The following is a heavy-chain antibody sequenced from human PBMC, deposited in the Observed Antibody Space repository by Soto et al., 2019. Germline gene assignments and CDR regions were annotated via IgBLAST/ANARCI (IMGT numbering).Heavy chain of an antibody. V-gene: IGHV1-18*01. CDR1: GYTFTSYG. J-gene: IGHJ6*02. D-gene: IGHD5-12*01. CDR2: ISAYNGNT. CDR3: ERLSGYDYYYYYGMDV. Sequence: ASVKVSCKASGYTFTSYGISWVRQAPGQGLVWMGWISAYNGNTKYAQKLQGRVTMTTDTSTSTAYMELRSLRSDDTAVYYCERLSGYDYYYYYGMDVWGQGTTVTVSS.